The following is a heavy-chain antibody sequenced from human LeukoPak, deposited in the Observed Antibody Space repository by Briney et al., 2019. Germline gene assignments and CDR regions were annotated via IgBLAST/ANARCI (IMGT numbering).Heavy chain of an antibody. J-gene: IGHJ4*02. CDR2: INPNSGGT. CDR3: ARSYSGYDYGDY. Sequence: ASVKVSCMACGYTFTAYYMHWVRQAPGQGLAWMGWINPNSGGTNYAQKFQGWVTMTRDTSINTVYMELSRLKSDDTAMYFCARSYSGYDYGDYWGQGTLVTVSS. CDR1: GYTFTAYY. D-gene: IGHD5-12*01. V-gene: IGHV1-2*04.